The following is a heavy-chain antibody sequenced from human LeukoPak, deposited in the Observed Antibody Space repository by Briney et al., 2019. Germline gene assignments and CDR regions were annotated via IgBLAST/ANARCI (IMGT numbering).Heavy chain of an antibody. CDR3: ARDPLYCGGDCYSEPSYYFDY. V-gene: IGHV3-30*04. CDR2: ISYDGSNK. D-gene: IGHD2-21*02. J-gene: IGHJ4*02. Sequence: GGSLRLSCAASGFTFSSYAMHWVRQAPGKGLEWVAVISYDGSNKYYADSVKGRFTISRDNSKNTLYLQMNSLRAEDTAVYYCARDPLYCGGDCYSEPSYYFDYWGQGTLVTVSS. CDR1: GFTFSSYA.